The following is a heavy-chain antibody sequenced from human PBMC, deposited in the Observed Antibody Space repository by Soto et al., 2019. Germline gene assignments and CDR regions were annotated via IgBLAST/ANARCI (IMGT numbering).Heavy chain of an antibody. CDR1: GFTFSDFW. CDR3: GRDEVRHGVGV. J-gene: IGHJ6*02. V-gene: IGHV3-7*01. CDR2: IKGDGSEK. Sequence: EVRLVESGGGLVQPWGSLRLSCEASGFTFSDFWMSWVRQAPGKGLEWVANIKGDGSEKRYVDSVRGRFTISRDNAKNSVNLEMNSLRADDTALYYCGRDEVRHGVGVWGQGTTVTVSS.